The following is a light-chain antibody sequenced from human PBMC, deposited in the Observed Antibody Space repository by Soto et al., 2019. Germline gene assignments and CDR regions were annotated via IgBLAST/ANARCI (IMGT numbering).Light chain of an antibody. Sequence: QSALTQPRSVSGSPGQSVTISCTGTSSDVGGYNYVSWYQQHPGTVPKLMIYDVSNRPSGVPDRFSGSKSGNTASRTISGLQAEDEADYYCCSYAGGHTSLLFGGGTKVTVL. CDR1: SSDVGGYNY. CDR3: CSYAGGHTSLL. CDR2: DVS. J-gene: IGLJ2*01. V-gene: IGLV2-11*01.